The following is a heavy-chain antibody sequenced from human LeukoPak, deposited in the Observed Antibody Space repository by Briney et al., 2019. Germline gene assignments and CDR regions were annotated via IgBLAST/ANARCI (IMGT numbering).Heavy chain of an antibody. V-gene: IGHV3-23*01. D-gene: IGHD3-16*01. CDR2: IDSGGGT. CDR3: AKGPQGD. J-gene: IGHJ4*02. Sequence: GGSLRLSCAASGFTFSNYAMSWDRQAPGKGLQWVSAIDSGGGTYYANSVKGRFTISRDNSKNTLYLQLNSLRAEDTAVYYCAKGPQGDWGQGALVTVSS. CDR1: GFTFSNYA.